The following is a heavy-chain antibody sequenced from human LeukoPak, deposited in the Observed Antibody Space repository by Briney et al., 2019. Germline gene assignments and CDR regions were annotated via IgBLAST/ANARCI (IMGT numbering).Heavy chain of an antibody. CDR1: GFMFQSYA. V-gene: IGHV3-33*04. J-gene: IGHJ4*02. D-gene: IGHD2-15*01. CDR3: AKDVNLGSFFGPSLGYYFDY. CDR2: SWHDGFNH. Sequence: GGSLRLSCAASGFMFQSYAMHWVRQAPGKGLEWVAVSWHDGFNHFYSDSVKGRFTVSRDNSNNTATLQMDSLRAEDTAIYYCAKDVNLGSFFGPSLGYYFDYWGQGALVTVSS.